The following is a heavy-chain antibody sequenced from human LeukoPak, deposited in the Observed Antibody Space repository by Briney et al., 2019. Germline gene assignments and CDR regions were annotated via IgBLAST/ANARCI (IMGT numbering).Heavy chain of an antibody. V-gene: IGHV3-30*02. CDR3: AKDGSRSYSSSRSWFDP. J-gene: IGHJ5*02. CDR1: GFTFSSYG. CDR2: IRYDGSNK. D-gene: IGHD6-13*01. Sequence: PGGSLRLSCAASGFTFSSYGMHWVRQAPGKGLEWVAFIRYDGSNKYYADSVKGRFTISRDNSKNTLYLQMNSLRAEDTAVYYCAKDGSRSYSSSRSWFDPWGQGTLVTVSS.